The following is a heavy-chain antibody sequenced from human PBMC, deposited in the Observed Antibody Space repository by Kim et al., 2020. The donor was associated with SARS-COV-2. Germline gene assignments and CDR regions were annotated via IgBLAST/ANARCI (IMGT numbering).Heavy chain of an antibody. J-gene: IGHJ4*02. V-gene: IGHV1-18*01. CDR3: ARVATTFDY. Sequence: GNTNYAQKLQGRVTMTTDPSTSTAYMELRSLRSDDTAVYYCARVATTFDYWGQGTLVTVSS. CDR2: GNT. D-gene: IGHD5-12*01.